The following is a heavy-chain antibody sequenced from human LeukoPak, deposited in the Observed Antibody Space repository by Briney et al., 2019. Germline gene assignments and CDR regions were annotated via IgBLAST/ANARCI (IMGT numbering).Heavy chain of an antibody. D-gene: IGHD3-10*01. J-gene: IGHJ3*02. CDR3: ARDRGGKADDGSDI. V-gene: IGHV1-18*01. CDR1: GYIFTNNG. CDR2: ISAYNGNT. Sequence: ASVKVSCKASGYIFTNNGISWVRQAPGQGLEWMGWISAYNGNTKYAQKLQGRVTMTTDTSTSTAYMELRSLRSDDRAVYYCARDRGGKADDGSDIWGQGTMVTVSS.